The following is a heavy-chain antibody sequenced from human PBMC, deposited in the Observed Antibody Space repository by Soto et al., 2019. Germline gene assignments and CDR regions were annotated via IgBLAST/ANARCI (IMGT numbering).Heavy chain of an antibody. CDR2: IYAGDSET. CDR1: GNKCASYW. V-gene: IGHV5-51*01. CDR3: ATSLSVTGNFDY. Sequence: PXESLKVSWQCSGNKCASYWVGLVLQMPGKGLEWMGIIYAGDSETKYSPPFQGQVTMSADKSISTAYLQWSSLKASDTAMYYCATSLSVTGNFDYCGQRTLVTVSS. J-gene: IGHJ4*02. D-gene: IGHD6-19*01.